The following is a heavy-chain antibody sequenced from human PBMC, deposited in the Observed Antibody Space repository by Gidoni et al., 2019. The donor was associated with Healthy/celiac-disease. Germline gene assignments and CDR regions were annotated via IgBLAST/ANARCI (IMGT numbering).Heavy chain of an antibody. CDR1: GFTFSSYA. Sequence: EVQLLESGGGLVQPGGSLRLSCAASGFTFSSYAMSWVRQAPGQGLEWVSAISGSGGSTYYADSVKGRFTISRDNSKNTLYLQMNSLRAEDTAVYYCAKDTSPDIVVVPAAIIPEWDYYYGMDVWGQGTTVTVSS. CDR2: ISGSGGST. CDR3: AKDTSPDIVVVPAAIIPEWDYYYGMDV. D-gene: IGHD2-2*01. V-gene: IGHV3-23*01. J-gene: IGHJ6*02.